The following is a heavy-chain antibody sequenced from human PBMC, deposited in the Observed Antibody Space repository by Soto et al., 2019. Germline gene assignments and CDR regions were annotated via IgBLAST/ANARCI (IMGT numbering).Heavy chain of an antibody. Sequence: EVQLVESGGGLVQPGGSLRLSCAASGYTFSSYSMNWVRQAPGKGLEWVSYISSSSSTIYYADSVKGRFTISRDNAKNSLYLQMNSLRDEDTAVYYCVRVSTDYYYGMDVWGQGTTVTVSS. CDR2: ISSSSSTI. CDR1: GYTFSSYS. V-gene: IGHV3-48*02. CDR3: VRVSTDYYYGMDV. J-gene: IGHJ6*02. D-gene: IGHD2-21*01.